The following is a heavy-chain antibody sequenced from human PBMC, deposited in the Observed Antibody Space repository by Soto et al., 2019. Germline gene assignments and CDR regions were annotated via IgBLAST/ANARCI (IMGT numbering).Heavy chain of an antibody. CDR3: ARDRAQGGRGGYNWNYFDY. D-gene: IGHD1-20*01. CDR2: ISYDGSNK. CDR1: GFTFSSYA. Sequence: QVQLVESGGGVVQPGRSLRLSCAASGFTFSSYAMHWVRQAPGKGLEWVAVISYDGSNKYYADSVKGRFTISRDNSKNKLYLQMNSLRAEDTAVYYCARDRAQGGRGGYNWNYFDYWGQGTLVTVSS. J-gene: IGHJ4*02. V-gene: IGHV3-30-3*01.